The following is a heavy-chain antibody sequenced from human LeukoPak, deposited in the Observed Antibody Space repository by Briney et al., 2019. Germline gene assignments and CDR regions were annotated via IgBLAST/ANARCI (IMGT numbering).Heavy chain of an antibody. CDR2: IYYSGST. V-gene: IGHV4-59*01. CDR3: AGTSGRYFDWLPFDY. D-gene: IGHD3-9*01. Sequence: SETLSLTCTVSGGSISSYYWSWIRQPPGKGLEWIGYIYYSGSTNYNPSLKSRVTISVDTSKNQFSLKLSSVTAADTAVYYCAGTSGRYFDWLPFDYWGQGTLVTVSS. J-gene: IGHJ4*02. CDR1: GGSISSYY.